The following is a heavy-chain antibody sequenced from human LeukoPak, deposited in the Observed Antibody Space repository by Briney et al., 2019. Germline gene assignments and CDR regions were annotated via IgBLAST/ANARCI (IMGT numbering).Heavy chain of an antibody. CDR3: ARFGYGAPYYMDV. J-gene: IGHJ6*03. V-gene: IGHV1-2*02. CDR2: INPNSGGT. CDR1: GYTFTGYY. D-gene: IGHD4-17*01. Sequence: ASVNVSCKASGYTFTGYYMHWVRQAPGQGLEWMGWINPNSGGTNYAQKFQGRVTMTRDTSISTAYMELSRLRSDDTAVYYCARFGYGAPYYMDVWGKGTTVTVSS.